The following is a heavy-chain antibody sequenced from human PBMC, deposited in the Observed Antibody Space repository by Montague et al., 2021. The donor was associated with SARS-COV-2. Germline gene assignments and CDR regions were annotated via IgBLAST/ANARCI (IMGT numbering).Heavy chain of an antibody. D-gene: IGHD3-3*02. CDR1: GFTFTDYP. J-gene: IGHJ6*02. CDR3: AGELGFYGMDV. CDR2: ISYDGSNK. V-gene: IGHV3-30*04. Sequence: SLRLSCAASGFTFTDYPLHWVRQAPGKGLEWVAVISYDGSNKYYADSVKGRFTISRDNSKNTLYLQMNSLRAEDTAVYYCAGELGFYGMDVWGQGTTVTVSS.